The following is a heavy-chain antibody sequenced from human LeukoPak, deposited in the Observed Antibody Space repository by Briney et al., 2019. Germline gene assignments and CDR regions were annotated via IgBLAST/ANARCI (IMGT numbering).Heavy chain of an antibody. Sequence: PSETLSLTCTVSGSSIGNYYWGWLRQPPGKGLEWIGSIYYSGSTYYNPSLKSRVTISVDTSKNQFSLKLSSVTAADTAVYYCARQLYLIAARVDYWGQGTLVTVSS. V-gene: IGHV4-39*01. CDR2: IYYSGST. J-gene: IGHJ4*02. CDR1: GSSIGNYY. CDR3: ARQLYLIAARVDY. D-gene: IGHD6-6*01.